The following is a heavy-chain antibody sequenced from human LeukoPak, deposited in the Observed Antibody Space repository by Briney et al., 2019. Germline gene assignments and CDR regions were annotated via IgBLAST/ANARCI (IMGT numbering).Heavy chain of an antibody. CDR2: INPNSGGT. V-gene: IGHV1-2*02. J-gene: IGHJ5*02. D-gene: IGHD3-22*01. CDR1: GYTFTGYY. CDR3: ARVGTYYYDSSGYFQP. Sequence: VASVTVSCTASGYTFTGYYMHWVRQAPGQGLEWMGWINPNSGGTNYAQKFQGRVTMTRDTSISTAYMELSRLRSDDTAVYYCARVGTYYYDSSGYFQPWGQGTLVTVSS.